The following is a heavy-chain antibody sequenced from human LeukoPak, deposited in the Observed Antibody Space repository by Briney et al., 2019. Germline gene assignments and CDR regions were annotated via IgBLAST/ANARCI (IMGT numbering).Heavy chain of an antibody. CDR3: ARRVGGTPDY. D-gene: IGHD1-26*01. CDR2: IRGHGRRK. CDR1: GFTFSDYA. J-gene: IGHJ4*02. V-gene: IGHV3-23*01. Sequence: GGSLRLSCAASGFTFSDYAVTWARQAPGGGLEWVSAIRGHGRRKVYADSVKGRFIISRDNSQDTVFLQMNSLRAEDTALYYCARRVGGTPDYWGLGTLVTVSS.